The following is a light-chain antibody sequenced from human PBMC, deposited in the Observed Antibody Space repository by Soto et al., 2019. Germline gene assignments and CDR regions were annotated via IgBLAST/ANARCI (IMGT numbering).Light chain of an antibody. CDR1: SSDVGGYNL. CDR3: CSYASSSTFV. J-gene: IGLJ2*01. Sequence: QSALTQPASVSGSPGQSITISCTGTSSDVGGYNLVSWYQQHPGKAPKVLIYEVTKRPSGVSNRFSGSKSGNTASLTISGLQAEDEADYYCCSYASSSTFVFGGGTKLTFL. V-gene: IGLV2-23*02. CDR2: EVT.